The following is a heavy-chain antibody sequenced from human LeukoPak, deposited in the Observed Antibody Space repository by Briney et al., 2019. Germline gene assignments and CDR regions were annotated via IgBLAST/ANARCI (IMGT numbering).Heavy chain of an antibody. CDR3: ARIPSGYYDSSGYTFDY. Sequence: GGSLRLSCAASGFTFSSYSMNWVRQAPGKGLEWVSSISSSSSYIYYADSVKGRFTISRDNAKNSLYLQMNSLRAEDTAVYYCARIPSGYYDSSGYTFDYWGQGTLVTVSS. J-gene: IGHJ4*02. D-gene: IGHD3-22*01. V-gene: IGHV3-21*01. CDR2: ISSSSSYI. CDR1: GFTFSSYS.